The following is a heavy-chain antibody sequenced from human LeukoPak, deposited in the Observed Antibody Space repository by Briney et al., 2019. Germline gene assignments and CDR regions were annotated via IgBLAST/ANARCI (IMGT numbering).Heavy chain of an antibody. CDR3: ARQGGAFGPLDF. D-gene: IGHD3/OR15-3a*01. CDR2: VHYTGTT. V-gene: IGHV4-59*08. Sequence: PSETLSLTCTVSGDSLSHNYWSWIRQSPGKGLEWIAFVHYTGTTHYNPSLRSRVTISMDTSKNQYSLRLRSVTAEDTAVYYCARQGGAFGPLDFCGLGTLVTVSS. CDR1: GDSLSHNY. J-gene: IGHJ4*02.